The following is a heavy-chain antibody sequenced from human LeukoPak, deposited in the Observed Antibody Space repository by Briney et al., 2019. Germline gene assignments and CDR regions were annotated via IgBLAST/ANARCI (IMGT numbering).Heavy chain of an antibody. D-gene: IGHD3-10*01. J-gene: IGHJ4*02. CDR3: ARYTNKWYGALDY. Sequence: SETLSLTCTVSGGSISSSDSSYWGWIRQPPGKGLEWIGSVYYSGSTYYNPSLNSRVTTSVDTSKNQFSLNLSSATAADTAVYYCARYTNKWYGALDYWGQGTLVTVSS. CDR1: GGSISSSDSSY. CDR2: VYYSGST. V-gene: IGHV4-39*01.